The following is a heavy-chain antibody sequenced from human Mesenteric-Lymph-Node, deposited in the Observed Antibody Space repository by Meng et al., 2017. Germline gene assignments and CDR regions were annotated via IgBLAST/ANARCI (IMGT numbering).Heavy chain of an antibody. V-gene: IGHV4-61*05. CDR1: GGSISSSSYY. Sequence: GSLRLSCTVSGGSISSSSYYWGWIRQPPGKGLEWIGYIYYSGSTNYNPSLKSRVTMSVDTSKNQFSLKLSSVTAADTAVYYCARASDSSGYLLVYWGQGTLVTVSS. J-gene: IGHJ4*02. CDR2: IYYSGST. D-gene: IGHD3-22*01. CDR3: ARASDSSGYLLVY.